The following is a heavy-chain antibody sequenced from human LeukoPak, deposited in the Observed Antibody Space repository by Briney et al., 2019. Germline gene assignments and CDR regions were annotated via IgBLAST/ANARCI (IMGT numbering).Heavy chain of an antibody. D-gene: IGHD2-2*01. J-gene: IGHJ5*02. CDR2: INPNSGGT. CDR3: ARVVYCSSTSCYPNWFDP. V-gene: IGHV1-2*02. Sequence: ASVKVSCKASGYTFTGYYMHWVRQAPGQGLEWMGWINPNSGGTNYAQKFQGRVTMTRDMSISTAYMELSRLRSDDTAVYYCARVVYCSSTSCYPNWFDPWGQGTLVTVSS. CDR1: GYTFTGYY.